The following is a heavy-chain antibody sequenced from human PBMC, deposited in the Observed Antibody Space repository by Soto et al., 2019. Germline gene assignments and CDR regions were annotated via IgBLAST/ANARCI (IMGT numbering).Heavy chain of an antibody. J-gene: IGHJ4*02. CDR1: GFTFSSYG. CDR3: ATLLATAFDY. V-gene: IGHV3-30*03. D-gene: IGHD5-12*01. Sequence: QVQLVESGGGVVQPGRSLRLSCAASGFTFSSYGMHWVRQAPGKGLEWVAVISYDGSNKYYADSVKGRFTISRDNSKNTLYLQMNSLRAEDTAVYYCATLLATAFDYWGQGTLVTVSS. CDR2: ISYDGSNK.